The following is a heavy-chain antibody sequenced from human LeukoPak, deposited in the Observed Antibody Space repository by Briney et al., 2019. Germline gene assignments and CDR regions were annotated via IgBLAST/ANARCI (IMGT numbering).Heavy chain of an antibody. CDR1: GASISSQF. Sequence: SETLSLTCTVSGASISSQFWSWVRQPPGKRPEYIGYMSYSGNTNYNPCLKSRVTISLDTSKNQFSLKLSSLTAADTAVYYCARFSSGSNWFDAWGQGTLVTVSS. J-gene: IGHJ5*02. CDR3: ARFSSGSNWFDA. CDR2: MSYSGNT. V-gene: IGHV4-59*11.